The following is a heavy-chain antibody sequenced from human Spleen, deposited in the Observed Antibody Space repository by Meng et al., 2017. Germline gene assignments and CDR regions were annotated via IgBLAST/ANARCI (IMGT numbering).Heavy chain of an antibody. V-gene: IGHV3-49*04. CDR2: IRSKAYGGTT. Sequence: GGSLRLSCAASGFTFSSYAMSWVRQAPGKGLEWVGFIRSKAYGGTTEYAASVKGRFTISRDDSKSIAYLQMNSLKTEDTAVYYCTRANYDILTGYSDYWGQGTLVTVSS. CDR1: GFTFSSYA. D-gene: IGHD3-9*01. J-gene: IGHJ4*02. CDR3: TRANYDILTGYSDY.